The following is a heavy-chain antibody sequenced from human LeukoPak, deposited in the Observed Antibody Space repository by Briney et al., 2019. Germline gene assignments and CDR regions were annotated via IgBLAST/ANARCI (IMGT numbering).Heavy chain of an antibody. V-gene: IGHV4-59*01. CDR1: GGSISSYY. Sequence: SETLSLTCTVSGGSISSYYWSRIRQPPGKGLEWIGYIYYSGSTNYNPSLKSRVTISVDTSKNQFSLKLSSVTAADTAVYYCAREVSRGYGFDPWGQGTLVTVSS. CDR2: IYYSGST. CDR3: AREVSRGYGFDP. D-gene: IGHD3-3*01. J-gene: IGHJ5*02.